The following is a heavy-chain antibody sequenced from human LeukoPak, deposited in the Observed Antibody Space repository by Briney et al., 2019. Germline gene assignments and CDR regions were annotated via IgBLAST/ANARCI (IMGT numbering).Heavy chain of an antibody. D-gene: IGHD1-1*01. J-gene: IGHJ4*02. CDR3: AREPGLSGQRFDY. CDR2: ISSSGSTI. V-gene: IGHV3-48*04. CDR1: GFTFSSYC. Sequence: GGSLRLSCAASGFTFSSYCMSWVRQAPGKGLEWVSSISSSGSTIYYADSVKGRFTISRATAKNSLYLQMNSLRAEDKAVYYCAREPGLSGQRFDYWGQGTVVTVSS.